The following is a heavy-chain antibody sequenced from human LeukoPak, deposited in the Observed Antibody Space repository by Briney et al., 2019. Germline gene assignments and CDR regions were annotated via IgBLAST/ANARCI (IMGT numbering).Heavy chain of an antibody. J-gene: IGHJ6*03. D-gene: IGHD4-11*01. V-gene: IGHV4-39*01. CDR1: GGSINSTRYY. CDR3: ATGSMTTRYYYYFYMDV. CDR2: IYYSGYT. Sequence: PSETLSLTCTVSGGSINSTRYYWGWIRQPPGKGLEWIGSIYYSGYTHYNPSLRSRVTISVDTSKNQFSLKMNSMTAADTSVYYCATGSMTTRYYYYFYMDVWGKGTTVTVSS.